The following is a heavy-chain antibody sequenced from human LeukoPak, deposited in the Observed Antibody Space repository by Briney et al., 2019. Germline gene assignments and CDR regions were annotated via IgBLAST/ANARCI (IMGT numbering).Heavy chain of an antibody. Sequence: ASVKVSCKASGYTFTSYYMHWVRQAPGQGLEWMGWISAYNGNTNYAQKLQGRVTMTTDTSTSTAYMELRSLRSDDTAVYYCARIVHYYDSSGYYSMVDSLSWFDPWGQGTLVTVSS. D-gene: IGHD3-22*01. CDR2: ISAYNGNT. CDR3: ARIVHYYDSSGYYSMVDSLSWFDP. J-gene: IGHJ5*02. CDR1: GYTFTSYY. V-gene: IGHV1-18*04.